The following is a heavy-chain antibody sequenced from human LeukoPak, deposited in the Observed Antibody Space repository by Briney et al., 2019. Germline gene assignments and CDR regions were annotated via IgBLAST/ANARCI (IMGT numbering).Heavy chain of an antibody. Sequence: GGSLRLSCAASGFTFSSYGMHWVRQAPGKGLEWVAVISYDGSNKYYADSVKGRFTISRDNSKNTLYLQMNSLRAEDTAVYYCAKDLSEWFGPMDVWGQGTTVTVSS. CDR1: GFTFSSYG. V-gene: IGHV3-30*18. D-gene: IGHD3-10*01. CDR2: ISYDGSNK. CDR3: AKDLSEWFGPMDV. J-gene: IGHJ6*02.